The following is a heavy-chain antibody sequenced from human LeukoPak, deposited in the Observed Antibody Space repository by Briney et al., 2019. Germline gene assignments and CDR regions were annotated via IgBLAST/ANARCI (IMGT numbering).Heavy chain of an antibody. CDR1: GGSISSGGYY. CDR2: IYYSGST. V-gene: IGHV4-30-4*01. CDR3: ARVEGEDTAMFY. Sequence: SLTCTVSGGSISSGGYYLSWIRPPPGKGLEWIGYIYYSGSTYYNPSLKSRVTISVDTSKNQFSLKLSSVTAADTAVYYCARVEGEDTAMFYWGQGTLVTVSS. D-gene: IGHD5-18*01. J-gene: IGHJ4*02.